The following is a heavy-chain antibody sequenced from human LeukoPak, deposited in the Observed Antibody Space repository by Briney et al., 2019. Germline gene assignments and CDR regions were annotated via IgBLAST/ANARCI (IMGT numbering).Heavy chain of an antibody. J-gene: IGHJ4*02. CDR1: GFSLSTSGVG. Sequence: SGPTLVNPTQTLTLTCTFSGFSLSTSGVGVGWIRQPPGKALEWLALIYWDDDKRYSPSLKSRLTITKDTSKNQVVLTMTNMDPVDTATYYCAHFSLVVAADTYFDYWGQGTLVTVSS. CDR3: AHFSLVVAADTYFDY. V-gene: IGHV2-5*02. D-gene: IGHD2-15*01. CDR2: IYWDDDK.